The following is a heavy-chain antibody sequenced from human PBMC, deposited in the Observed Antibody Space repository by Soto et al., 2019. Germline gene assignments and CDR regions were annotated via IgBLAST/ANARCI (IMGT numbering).Heavy chain of an antibody. V-gene: IGHV1-18*01. D-gene: IGHD6-13*01. CDR2: INTYDGNT. CDR1: GYTFTSYG. Sequence: QVQLVQSGAEVKKPGASVKVSCKASGYTFTSYGINWVRQAPGQGLEWMGWINTYDGNTHHAQKFQGRVTMTTDTSTSTAYMELRSLSCDDTAVYYCAASQQFDSWGQGTLVTVSS. CDR3: AASQQFDS. J-gene: IGHJ5*01.